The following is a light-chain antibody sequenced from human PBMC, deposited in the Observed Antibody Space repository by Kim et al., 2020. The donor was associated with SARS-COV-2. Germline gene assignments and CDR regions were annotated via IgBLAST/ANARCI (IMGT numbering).Light chain of an antibody. J-gene: IGKJ1*01. CDR1: QGIRND. Sequence: SYVGDGVTITCRASQGIRNDLAWYQHRPGRAPKLLIYAASSLQSGVPSRFSGSGSGTDFTLTISSLQPEDFATYYCVQDYNYPRTFGQGTKVEMK. CDR2: AAS. CDR3: VQDYNYPRT. V-gene: IGKV1-6*01.